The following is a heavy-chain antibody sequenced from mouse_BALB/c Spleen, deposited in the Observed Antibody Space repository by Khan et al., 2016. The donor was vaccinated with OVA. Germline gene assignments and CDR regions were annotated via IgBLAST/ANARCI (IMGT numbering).Heavy chain of an antibody. J-gene: IGHJ2*01. D-gene: IGHD1-1*01. V-gene: IGHV9-1*02. CDR1: GYTFTNYG. CDR3: ARFRDYYGSSSYYFDS. Sequence: QFQLVQSGPELKKPGETVKISCKASGYTFTNYGMNWVKQAPGKGLKWMGWINTYTGEPTYVDDFKGRFAFSLETSASTAYLQINNLKNEDMATYFCARFRDYYGSSSYYFDSWGQGTTLTVSS. CDR2: INTYTGEP.